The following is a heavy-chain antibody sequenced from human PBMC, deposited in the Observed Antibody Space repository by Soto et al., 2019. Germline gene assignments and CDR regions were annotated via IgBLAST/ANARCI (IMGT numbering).Heavy chain of an antibody. V-gene: IGHV3-64D*06. J-gene: IGHJ4*02. CDR3: VKDPFILTWTTLTYFDY. D-gene: IGHD4-17*01. CDR2: ISNNGGST. Sequence: PGGSLRLSCSASGFTFSNFAIHWVRQAPGKGLEYVSAISNNGGSTYSADSVKGRFTISRDNSKNTLYLQMSSLRAEDTAVYYCVKDPFILTWTTLTYFDYWGQGAPVTVSS. CDR1: GFTFSNFA.